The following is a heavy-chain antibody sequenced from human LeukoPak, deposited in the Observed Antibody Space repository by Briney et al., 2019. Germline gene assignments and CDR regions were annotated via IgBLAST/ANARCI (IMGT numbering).Heavy chain of an antibody. CDR3: ARDASSSSWGCYYYMDV. J-gene: IGHJ6*03. CDR1: GFTFSSYS. Sequence: GGSLRLSCAASGFTFSSYSMNWVRQAPGKGLEWVSSISSSSSYIYYADSVKGRFTISRDNAKNSLYLQMNSLRAEDTAVYYCARDASSSSWGCYYYMDVWGKGTTVTVS. CDR2: ISSSSSYI. D-gene: IGHD6-13*01. V-gene: IGHV3-21*01.